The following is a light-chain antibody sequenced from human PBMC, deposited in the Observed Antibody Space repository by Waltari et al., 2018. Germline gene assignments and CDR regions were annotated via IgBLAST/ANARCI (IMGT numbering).Light chain of an antibody. CDR1: QSVGTS. CDR3: QQRSNWPPLT. Sequence: EIVLTQSPATLSLSPGESATLSCRASQSVGTSLAWYQQKPGQAPRLLIYGASNRATGIPARFSGSGSGAYFTLTISSLEPEDFAVYYCQQRSNWPPLTFGGGTKVQIK. V-gene: IGKV3-11*01. CDR2: GAS. J-gene: IGKJ4*01.